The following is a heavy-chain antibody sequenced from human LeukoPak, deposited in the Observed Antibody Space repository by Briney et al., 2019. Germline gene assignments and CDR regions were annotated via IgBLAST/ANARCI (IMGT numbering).Heavy chain of an antibody. CDR3: ARDSHEVGIDYYDSSGYGAFDI. V-gene: IGHV4-39*07. D-gene: IGHD3-22*01. Sequence: KPSETLSLTCTVSGGSISSSSYYWGWIRQPPGKGLEWIGSIYYSGSTYYNPSLKSRVTISVDTSKNQFSLKLSSVTAADTAVYYCARDSHEVGIDYYDSSGYGAFDIWGQGTMVTVSS. CDR2: IYYSGST. J-gene: IGHJ3*02. CDR1: GGSISSSSYY.